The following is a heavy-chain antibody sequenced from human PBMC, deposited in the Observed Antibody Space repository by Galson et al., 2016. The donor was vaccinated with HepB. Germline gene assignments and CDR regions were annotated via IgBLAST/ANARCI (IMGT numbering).Heavy chain of an antibody. CDR3: AEKRDYDFWRGYEK. V-gene: IGHV1-3*01. J-gene: IGHJ4*02. D-gene: IGHD3-3*01. CDR2: INAGNGNT. Sequence: SVKVSCKASGYTFSSYAMHWVRQAPGQRLEWMGWINAGNGNTEYSQKFQGRVTMTEDTSTDTAYMELSSLRSEDTAGYYCAEKRDYDFWRGYEKWGQGTLVTVSS. CDR1: GYTFSSYA.